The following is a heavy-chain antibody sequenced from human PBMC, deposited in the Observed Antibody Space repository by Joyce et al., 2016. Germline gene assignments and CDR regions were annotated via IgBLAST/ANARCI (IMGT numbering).Heavy chain of an antibody. Sequence: QVQLVQSGAEVKKTGASVKVSCKASGYTFTGYYVHWVRQAPGQGLEWMGWIKPNSGETNYAQKFQGRVTMTRDTSKSTAYMEMTRLRYDDTAVYYCSRARRMGALPLDFWGQGTLVTVSS. CDR2: IKPNSGET. CDR3: SRARRMGALPLDF. D-gene: IGHD1-26*01. J-gene: IGHJ4*02. CDR1: GYTFTGYY. V-gene: IGHV1-2*02.